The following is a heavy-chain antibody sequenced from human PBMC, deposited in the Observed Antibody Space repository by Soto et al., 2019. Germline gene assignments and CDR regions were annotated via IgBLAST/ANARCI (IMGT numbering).Heavy chain of an antibody. CDR2: IYYSGST. CDR3: ARAGLGDGSDY. CDR1: GGSVSSGSYY. Sequence: QVQLQESGPGLVKPSETLSLTCTVSGGSVSSGSYYWSWIRQPPGKGLEWIGDIYYSGSTKNNPSLRRRVTTSVDTRKTQCSLKLSSVTAADTAVYYCARAGLGDGSDYWGQGTLVTVSS. V-gene: IGHV4-61*01. J-gene: IGHJ4*02. D-gene: IGHD1-26*01.